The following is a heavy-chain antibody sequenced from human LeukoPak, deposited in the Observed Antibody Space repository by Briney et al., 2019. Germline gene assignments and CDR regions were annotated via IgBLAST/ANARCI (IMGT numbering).Heavy chain of an antibody. D-gene: IGHD5-12*01. CDR3: ASGRVATKLDY. J-gene: IGHJ4*02. V-gene: IGHV4-59*01. Sequence: SETLSLTCTVSGGSISSYYWSWIRQPPGKGLEWIGYIYYTGSTNYNPSLESRVTISVDTSKNQFSLKLSSVTAADTAVYYCASGRVATKLDYWGQGTLVTVSS. CDR1: GGSISSYY. CDR2: IYYTGST.